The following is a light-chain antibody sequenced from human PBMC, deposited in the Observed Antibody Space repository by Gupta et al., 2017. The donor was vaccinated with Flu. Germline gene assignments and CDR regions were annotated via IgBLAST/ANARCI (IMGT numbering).Light chain of an antibody. CDR1: QDISNY. J-gene: IGKJ4*01. CDR2: DAA. V-gene: IGKV1-33*01. Sequence: DTQMTQSPSSLSASVGDRVTITCQASQDISNYLNWYQQKLGEAPKLLISDAANLETGVPSRFSGSGSATYFTLTIFSLQPEDIATYYCQQYDSVPLTFGGGTKVETK. CDR3: QQYDSVPLT.